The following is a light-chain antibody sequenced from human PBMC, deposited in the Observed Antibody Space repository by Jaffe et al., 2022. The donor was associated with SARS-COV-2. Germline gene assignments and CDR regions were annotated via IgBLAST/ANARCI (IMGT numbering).Light chain of an antibody. CDR1: QSISSY. V-gene: IGKV1-39*01. CDR3: QQSYSTGVVT. CDR2: AAS. Sequence: DIQMTQSPSSLSASVGDRVTITCRASQSISSYLNWYQQKPGKAPKLLIYAASSLQSGVPSRFSGSGSGTDFTLTISSLQPEDFATYYCQQSYSTGVVTFGPGTKVDIK. J-gene: IGKJ3*01.